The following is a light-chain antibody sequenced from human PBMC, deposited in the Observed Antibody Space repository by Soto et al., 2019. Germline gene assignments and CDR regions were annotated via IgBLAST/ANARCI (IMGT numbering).Light chain of an antibody. CDR1: TSNVWTYNL. V-gene: IGLV2-23*02. J-gene: IGLJ1*01. CDR3: CSFAGRSPPTSV. CDR2: EVT. Sequence: QSALTQPASGSGSPGQSITISGTGNTSNVWTYNLVSWYQHHPGKAPQLIIFEVTKRPSGVSDRFSGSKSGNTASLTISGLLGEDEADYYCCSFAGRSPPTSVFGTGTKVTVL.